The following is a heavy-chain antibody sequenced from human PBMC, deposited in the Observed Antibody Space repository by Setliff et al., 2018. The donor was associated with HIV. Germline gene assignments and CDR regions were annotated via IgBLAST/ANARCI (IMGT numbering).Heavy chain of an antibody. CDR3: ARAPRGVGSSSYFDY. D-gene: IGHD2-2*01. J-gene: IGHJ4*02. CDR1: GYTFDAKY. V-gene: IGHV1-2*02. Sequence: ASVKVSCKTSGYTFDAKYIHWARQAPGQGLEWMGWINPNSGGTNYARKFQVRVTMTRKTSTSTAFMERISLRSEDTAVYYCARAPRGVGSSSYFDYWGQGALVTVSS. CDR2: INPNSGGT.